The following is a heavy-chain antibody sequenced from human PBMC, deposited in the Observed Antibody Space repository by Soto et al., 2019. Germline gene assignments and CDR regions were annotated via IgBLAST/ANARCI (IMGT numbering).Heavy chain of an antibody. D-gene: IGHD6-19*01. V-gene: IGHV4-59*01. CDR2: IYYSGST. CDR3: ASSIAVAGTKYNWFDP. Sequence: PSETLSLTCTVSGGSISSYYWSWIRQPPGKGLEWIGYIYYSGSTNYNPSLKSRVTISVDTSKNQFSLKLSSVTAADTAVYYCASSIAVAGTKYNWFDPWGQGTLVTVSS. J-gene: IGHJ5*02. CDR1: GGSISSYY.